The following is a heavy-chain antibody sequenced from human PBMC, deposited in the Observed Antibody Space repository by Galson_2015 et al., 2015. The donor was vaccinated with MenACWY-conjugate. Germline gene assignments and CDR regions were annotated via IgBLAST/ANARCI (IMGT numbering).Heavy chain of an antibody. CDR2: IIPIFGTA. J-gene: IGHJ5*02. V-gene: IGHV1-69*06. D-gene: IGHD6-19*01. CDR1: GGTFSSYA. Sequence: SVKVSCKASGGTFSSYAISWVRQAPGQGLEWMGGIIPIFGTANYAQKFQGRVTITADKSTSTAYMELSSLRSEDTAVYYCARTPGIAVAGLGGWFDPWGQGTLVTVSS. CDR3: ARTPGIAVAGLGGWFDP.